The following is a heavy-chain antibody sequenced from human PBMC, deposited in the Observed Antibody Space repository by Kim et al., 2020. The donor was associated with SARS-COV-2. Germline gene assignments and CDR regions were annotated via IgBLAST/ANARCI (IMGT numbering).Heavy chain of an antibody. D-gene: IGHD3-16*01. Sequence: ASVKVSCKASGYTFTSYGISWVRQAPGQGLEWMGWISAYNGNTNYVQKLQGRVTMTTDTSTSTAYMELRSLRSDDTAVYYCARVGHGGAYYYYYGMDVWGQGTTVTVSS. J-gene: IGHJ6*02. CDR3: ARVGHGGAYYYYYGMDV. V-gene: IGHV1-18*01. CDR1: GYTFTSYG. CDR2: ISAYNGNT.